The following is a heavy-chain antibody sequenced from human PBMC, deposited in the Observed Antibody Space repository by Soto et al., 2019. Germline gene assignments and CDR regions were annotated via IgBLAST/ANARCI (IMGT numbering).Heavy chain of an antibody. V-gene: IGHV1-2*02. Sequence: ASVKVSCKTSGDSFNDYYIHWVRQAPGQGLEWMGWINPNGGVTKYARKFQGRVTVTRDTSIRTVYMELSSLRSDDTAVYYCARESGGATATLDYYYFYMDVWGKGPTVTVSS. D-gene: IGHD5-12*01. J-gene: IGHJ6*03. CDR3: ARESGGATATLDYYYFYMDV. CDR2: INPNGGVT. CDR1: GDSFNDYY.